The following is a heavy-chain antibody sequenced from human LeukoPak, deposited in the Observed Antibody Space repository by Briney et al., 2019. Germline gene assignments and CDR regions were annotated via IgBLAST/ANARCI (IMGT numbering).Heavy chain of an antibody. CDR3: AKAEVQWLVLFRYFDY. CDR1: GFTSSSYA. J-gene: IGHJ4*02. D-gene: IGHD6-19*01. V-gene: IGHV3-23*01. CDR2: ISGSGSSP. Sequence: GGSLRLSCAGSGFTSSSYAMSWIRQAPGKGLEWVSGISGSGSSPYYADSVKGRFTISRDNSKNTLYFQMNSLKAEDTAVYYCAKAEVQWLVLFRYFDYWGQGTLVTVSS.